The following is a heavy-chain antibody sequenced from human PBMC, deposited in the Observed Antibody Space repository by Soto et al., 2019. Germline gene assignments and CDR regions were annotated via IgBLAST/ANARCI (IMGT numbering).Heavy chain of an antibody. J-gene: IGHJ4*02. V-gene: IGHV3-23*01. CDR1: GFTFSGYA. Sequence: PGGSLRLSCAASGFTFSGYAVSWVRQAPGKGLEWVSAISGSGGSTYYADSVKGRFTISRDNSKNTLYLQMNSLRAEATAVYYCAKDLGTPPSRAAKTLPSYFDKGGQEPL. CDR3: AKDLGTPPSRAAKTLPSYFDK. D-gene: IGHD1-1*01. CDR2: ISGSGGST.